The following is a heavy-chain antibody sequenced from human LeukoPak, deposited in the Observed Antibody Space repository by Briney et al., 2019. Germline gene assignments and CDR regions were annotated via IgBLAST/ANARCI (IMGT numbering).Heavy chain of an antibody. CDR3: ARGVDYFDY. CDR2: INPNSGGT. J-gene: IGHJ4*02. Sequence: ASVKVSCKASGYTFTSYAMNWVRQAPGQGLEWMGWINPNSGGTHYAQKFQGRVTMTSDTSISTAYMELSRLRSDDTAVYYCARGVDYFDYWGQGTLVTVSS. D-gene: IGHD2-15*01. V-gene: IGHV1-2*02. CDR1: GYTFTSYA.